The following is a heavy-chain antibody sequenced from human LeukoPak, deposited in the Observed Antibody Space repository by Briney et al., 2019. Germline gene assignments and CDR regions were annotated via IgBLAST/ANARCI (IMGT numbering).Heavy chain of an antibody. J-gene: IGHJ4*02. CDR1: GFTFSGYG. Sequence: PGGSLRLSCAASGFTFSGYGMHWVRQAPGKGLEWVAVIWYDGSNKYYADSVKGRFTISRDNSKNTLYLQMNSLRAEDTAVYYCARQRWDDSGSYFDYWGQGTLVTVSS. D-gene: IGHD1-26*01. V-gene: IGHV3-33*01. CDR2: IWYDGSNK. CDR3: ARQRWDDSGSYFDY.